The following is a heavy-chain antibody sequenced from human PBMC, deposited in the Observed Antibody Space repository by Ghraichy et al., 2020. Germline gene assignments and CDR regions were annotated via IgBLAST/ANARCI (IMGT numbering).Heavy chain of an antibody. CDR2: IYHSGNT. J-gene: IGHJ5*02. Sequence: SETLSLTCSISNGSISSYYWSWIRQPPGKGPEWIGYIYHSGNTKYNPSLRSRVTISLEMSKNQFSLNLKSVTAADTAVYYCARGDHDFLSGHPPASFDPWGQGILVTVSS. CDR3: ARGDHDFLSGHPPASFDP. CDR1: NGSISSYY. V-gene: IGHV4-59*01. D-gene: IGHD3-3*01.